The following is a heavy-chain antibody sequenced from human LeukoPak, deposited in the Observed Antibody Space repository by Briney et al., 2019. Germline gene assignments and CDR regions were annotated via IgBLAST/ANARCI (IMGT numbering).Heavy chain of an antibody. Sequence: GGSLRLSCAASGFTFSSYSMNWDRQAPGKGLEWVSALYIGGNTYYADSVRGRFTISRDNSKNTLYLQMNSLRAEDTAIYYCMTAAGYNFAQYWGQGTLVTVSS. D-gene: IGHD1-1*01. CDR1: GFTFSSYS. CDR2: LYIGGNT. J-gene: IGHJ4*02. V-gene: IGHV3-53*01. CDR3: MTAAGYNFAQY.